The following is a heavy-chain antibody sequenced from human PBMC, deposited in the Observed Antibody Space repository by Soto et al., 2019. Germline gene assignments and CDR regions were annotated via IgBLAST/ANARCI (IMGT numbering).Heavy chain of an antibody. CDR3: ARDNFYGPFGMDV. D-gene: IGHD3-10*01. J-gene: IGHJ6*02. CDR1: GGSINDYY. CDR2: TFYSGAT. Sequence: PSETLSLTCTISGGSINDYYWSGIRQPPGEGLEWIGYTFYSGATKYNPSLKVRVTISADTSKNQFSLRLGSVTAADTAVYYCARDNFYGPFGMDVWGQGTTVTVS. V-gene: IGHV4-59*01.